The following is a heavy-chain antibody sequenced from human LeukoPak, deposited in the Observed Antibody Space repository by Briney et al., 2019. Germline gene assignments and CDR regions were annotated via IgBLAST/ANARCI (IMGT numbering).Heavy chain of an antibody. Sequence: SETLSLTCTVSGGSISSSYWSWIRQPPGMQLEWIGYIYSGDSSGITNYNPSLKSRVIISQDRSKNQFSLRLSSVTAADAAVYYCARLAARRGYYYSSMDVWGQGTTVTVSS. CDR2: IYSGDSSGIT. CDR1: GGSISSSY. D-gene: IGHD3-10*01. CDR3: ARLAARRGYYYSSMDV. J-gene: IGHJ6*02. V-gene: IGHV4-59*01.